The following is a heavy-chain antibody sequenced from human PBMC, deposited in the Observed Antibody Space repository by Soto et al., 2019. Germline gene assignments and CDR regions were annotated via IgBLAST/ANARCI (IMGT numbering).Heavy chain of an antibody. CDR2: IYYSGST. D-gene: IGHD3-22*01. Sequence: SQTLSLTCTVSGGSMSSGDYYWSWIRQPPRKGLEWIGYIYYSGSTNYNPSLKSRVTISVDTSKNQFSLKLSSVTAADTAVYYCARVDYYYDSSGSPSFPSPWFDPWGQGTLVTVSS. CDR3: ARVDYYYDSSGSPSFPSPWFDP. J-gene: IGHJ5*02. V-gene: IGHV4-61*08. CDR1: GGSMSSGDYY.